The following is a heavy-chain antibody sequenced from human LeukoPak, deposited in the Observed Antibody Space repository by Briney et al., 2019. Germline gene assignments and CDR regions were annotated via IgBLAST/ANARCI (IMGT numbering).Heavy chain of an antibody. CDR2: VIPILGIA. Sequence: SVKVSCKASGGTFSSYAISWVRQAPGQGFEWMGRVIPILGIANYAQKFQGRVTITADKSTSTAYTELSSLRSEDTAVYYCARGRAAPNWFDPWGQGTLVTVSS. CDR1: GGTFSSYA. V-gene: IGHV1-69*04. J-gene: IGHJ5*02. D-gene: IGHD6-25*01. CDR3: ARGRAAPNWFDP.